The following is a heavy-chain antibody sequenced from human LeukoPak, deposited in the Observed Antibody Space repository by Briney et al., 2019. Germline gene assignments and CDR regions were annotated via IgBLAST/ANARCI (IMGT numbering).Heavy chain of an antibody. D-gene: IGHD1-26*01. CDR1: GFSFSNFA. CDR3: ASGGIYYGAAFDF. CDR2: ISDSGAGT. Sequence: GGSLRLSCAASGFSFSNFAMTWVRQAPGKGLEWVSCISDSGAGTYYADSVKGRFTISRDNAKNSLYLQMNSLRAEDTALYYCASGGIYYGAAFDFWGQGSLVTVSA. J-gene: IGHJ4*02. V-gene: IGHV3-23*01.